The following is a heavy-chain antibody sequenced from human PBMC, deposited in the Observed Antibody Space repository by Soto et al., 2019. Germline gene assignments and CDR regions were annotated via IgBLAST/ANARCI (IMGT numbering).Heavy chain of an antibody. Sequence: SETLSLTCTVSGGSISSGGYYWSWIRQHPGKGLEWIGYIYYSGSTYYNPSLKSRVTISVDTSKNQFSLKLSSVTAADTAVYYCTRDRLRSPGYYGMDVWGQGTTVTVS. J-gene: IGHJ6*02. D-gene: IGHD2-8*02. V-gene: IGHV4-31*03. CDR2: IYYSGST. CDR1: GGSISSGGYY. CDR3: TRDRLRSPGYYGMDV.